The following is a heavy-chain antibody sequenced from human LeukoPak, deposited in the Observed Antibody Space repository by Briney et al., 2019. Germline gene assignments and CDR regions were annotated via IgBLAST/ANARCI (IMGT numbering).Heavy chain of an antibody. Sequence: GGSLRLSCAASGFTFSSYAMSWVRQAPGKGLEWVSAISGSGGSTYYADSVKGRFTISRDNSKNTLYLQMNSLRAEDTAVYYCAKSGGMIVVAVPDAFDIWGQGTMVTVSS. J-gene: IGHJ3*02. CDR1: GFTFSSYA. V-gene: IGHV3-23*01. CDR2: ISGSGGST. CDR3: AKSGGMIVVAVPDAFDI. D-gene: IGHD3-22*01.